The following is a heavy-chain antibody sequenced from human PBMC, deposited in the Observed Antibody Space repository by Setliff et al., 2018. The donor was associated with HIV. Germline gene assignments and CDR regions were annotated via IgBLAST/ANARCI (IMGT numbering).Heavy chain of an antibody. J-gene: IGHJ5*02. CDR3: ARHAVPHYYDSSGPS. CDR1: GGSISSGSYF. D-gene: IGHD3-22*01. CDR2: IYTSGST. Sequence: SETLSLTCTVSGGSISSGSYFWSWIRQPAGKGLEWIGHIYTSGSTNYNPSLKSRVTTSVDTSKNHFSLRLSSVTAADTAVYYCARHAVPHYYDSSGPSWGPGTLVTVSS. V-gene: IGHV4-61*09.